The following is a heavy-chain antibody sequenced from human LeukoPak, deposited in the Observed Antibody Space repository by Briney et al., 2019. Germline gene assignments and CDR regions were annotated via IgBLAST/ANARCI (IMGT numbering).Heavy chain of an antibody. Sequence: GGSLRLSCAASGFTFSTYWMHWVRQAPGKGLVWVSRIDSDGINSYYADSVKGRFTISRDNAKNTLYLQMNSLRAEDTAVYCCAKDRWTEVDAFDIWGQGTMVTVSS. CDR1: GFTFSTYW. J-gene: IGHJ3*02. V-gene: IGHV3-74*01. D-gene: IGHD1-1*01. CDR3: AKDRWTEVDAFDI. CDR2: IDSDGINS.